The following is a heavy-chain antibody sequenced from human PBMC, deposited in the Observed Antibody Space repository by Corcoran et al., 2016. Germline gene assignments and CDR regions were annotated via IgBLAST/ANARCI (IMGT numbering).Heavy chain of an antibody. CDR1: GFTFSNAW. V-gene: IGHV3-15*07. Sequence: EVQLVEAGGGLVKPWGSLRLSCVASGFTFSNAWMNWVRQAPGKGLEWVGRIKSKTDGGTTDYAAPVKGRFTIARDDSKNTLYLQMNSLKTEDTAVYYCNRGYCSRSSCWYDYYYYGMDVWGQGTTVTVSS. CDR2: IKSKTDGGTT. CDR3: NRGYCSRSSCWYDYYYYGMDV. D-gene: IGHD2-2*01. J-gene: IGHJ6*02.